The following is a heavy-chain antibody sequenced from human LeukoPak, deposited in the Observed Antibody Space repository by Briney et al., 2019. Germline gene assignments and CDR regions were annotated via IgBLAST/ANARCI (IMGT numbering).Heavy chain of an antibody. CDR1: GFTFSSYA. CDR3: AKGAVVTYLYYFDY. Sequence: GGSLRLSCAASGFTFSSYAMGWVRQAPGMGLEWVSVISGSDRTTYYADSVKGRFTISRDNSKNTLYLQMNGLRAEDTAVYYCAKGAVVTYLYYFDYWGQGTLVTVSA. V-gene: IGHV3-23*01. J-gene: IGHJ4*02. D-gene: IGHD3-22*01. CDR2: ISGSDRTT.